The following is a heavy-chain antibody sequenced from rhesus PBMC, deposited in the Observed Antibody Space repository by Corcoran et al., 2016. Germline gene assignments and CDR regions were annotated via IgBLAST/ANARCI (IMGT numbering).Heavy chain of an antibody. D-gene: IGHD4-35*01. V-gene: IGHV4-169*02. J-gene: IGHJ4*01. Sequence: QLQLQESGPGLVKPSETLTVTCAVSGGSISSSYWSWIRQAPGKGLEWIGYIYGSGSSTNYNPSLKSRCTLSVDTSKNQLSLKLSSVTTADTAVYYCARDDYGNSDYWGQGVLVTVSS. CDR1: GGSISSSY. CDR3: ARDDYGNSDY. CDR2: IYGSGSST.